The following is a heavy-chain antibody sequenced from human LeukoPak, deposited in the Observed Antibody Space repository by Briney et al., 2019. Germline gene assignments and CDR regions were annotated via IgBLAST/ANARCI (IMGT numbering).Heavy chain of an antibody. CDR3: ARHDVQSSSWYYDY. D-gene: IGHD6-13*01. J-gene: IGHJ4*02. CDR2: IYPGDSDT. CDR1: GYSFTSYW. Sequence: GESLKISCKGSGYSFTSYWIGCLRQMPGKDLEWMGIIYPGDSDTRYSASFQGQVTISADKSISTAYLQWSSLKASDTAMYYCARHDVQSSSWYYDYWGQGTLVTVSS. V-gene: IGHV5-51*01.